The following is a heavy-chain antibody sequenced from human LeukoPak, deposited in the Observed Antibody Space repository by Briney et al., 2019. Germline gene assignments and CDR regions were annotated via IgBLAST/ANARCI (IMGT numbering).Heavy chain of an antibody. CDR3: ARRGGSYSHSDF. D-gene: IGHD1-26*01. CDR2: VSAFNGNT. CDR1: GYTFSSYG. V-gene: IGHV1-18*01. Sequence: GASVTVSCKASGYTFSSYGIIWVRQAPGQGLEWMGWVSAFNGNTDYAPKLQGRVTMTTDTSTTTAYMELRSLTSDDTAVYYCARRGGSYSHSDFCGQRNLVTVSS. J-gene: IGHJ4*02.